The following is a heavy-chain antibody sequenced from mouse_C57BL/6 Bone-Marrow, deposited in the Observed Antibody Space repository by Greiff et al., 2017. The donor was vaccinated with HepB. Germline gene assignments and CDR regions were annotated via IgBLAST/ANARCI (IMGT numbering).Heavy chain of an antibody. CDR1: GYAFSSSW. CDR3: ARYDGYYGGAMDY. D-gene: IGHD2-3*01. V-gene: IGHV1-82*01. Sequence: VQLQESGPELVKPGASVKISCKASGYAFSSSWMNWVKQRPGKGLEWIGRIYPGDGDTNYNGKFKGKATLTADKSSSTAYMQLSSLTSEDSAVYFCARYDGYYGGAMDYWGQGTSVTVSS. CDR2: IYPGDGDT. J-gene: IGHJ4*01.